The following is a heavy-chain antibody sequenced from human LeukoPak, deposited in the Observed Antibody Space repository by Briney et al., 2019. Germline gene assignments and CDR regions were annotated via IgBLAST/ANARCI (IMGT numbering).Heavy chain of an antibody. J-gene: IGHJ4*02. CDR3: ARGKDGYNLDY. D-gene: IGHD5-24*01. Sequence: SETLSLTCTVSGGSISSSSYYWGWIRQPPGKGLEWIGSMYCSGSTYYNPSLKSRGTISVDTSKNQFSLKLSSVTAADTAVYYCARGKDGYNLDYWGQGTLVTVSS. CDR1: GGSISSSSYY. CDR2: MYCSGST. V-gene: IGHV4-39*01.